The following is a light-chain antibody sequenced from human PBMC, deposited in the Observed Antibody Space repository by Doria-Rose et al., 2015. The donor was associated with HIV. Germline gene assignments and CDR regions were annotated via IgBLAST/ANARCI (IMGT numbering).Light chain of an antibody. J-gene: IGKJ1*01. CDR1: QSFSSTY. CDR3: HQYGTSWT. CDR2: DGS. V-gene: IGKV3-20*01. Sequence: DIVMTQSSGTLSLSPGERATLSCRASQSFSSTYLAWYQQKPSQAPSLLIYDGSTRATGIPDRFSASGSGTDFTLTINRLEPEDFALYYCHQYGTSWTFGQGTKAEI.